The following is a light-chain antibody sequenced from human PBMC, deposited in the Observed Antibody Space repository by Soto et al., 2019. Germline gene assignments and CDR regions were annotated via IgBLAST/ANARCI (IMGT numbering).Light chain of an antibody. CDR3: QHYGSSPSIT. CDR2: GAS. V-gene: IGKV3-20*01. J-gene: IGKJ5*01. CDR1: QSVSSTY. Sequence: EIVLTQSPATLSLSPGERATLSCRASQSVSSTYLAWYQQKPGQTPRLLIYGASTRAAGIPGRFSGSGSGTDFTLTITGLEPEDFAVYYCQHYGSSPSITFGQGTRLDIK.